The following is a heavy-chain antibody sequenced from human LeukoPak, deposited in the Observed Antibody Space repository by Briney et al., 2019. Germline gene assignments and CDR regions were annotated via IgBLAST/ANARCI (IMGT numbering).Heavy chain of an antibody. CDR2: IFYSGST. Sequence: GSLRLSCAASGFTFNIYWMSWIRQPPGKGLEWIGYIFYSGSTNYNPSLKSRVTISVDTSKNQFSLKLSSVTAADTAVYYCARENFGIAATIDYWGQGTLVTVSS. V-gene: IGHV4-59*01. CDR3: ARENFGIAATIDY. D-gene: IGHD6-25*01. CDR1: GFTFNIYW. J-gene: IGHJ4*02.